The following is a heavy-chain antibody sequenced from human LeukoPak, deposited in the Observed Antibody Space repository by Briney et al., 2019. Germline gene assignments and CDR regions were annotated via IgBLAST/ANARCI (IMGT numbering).Heavy chain of an antibody. V-gene: IGHV3-72*01. J-gene: IGHJ4*02. Sequence: PGGSLRLSCVTSGFSFSDHYMDWVRQAPGKGLEWVGRIRNKANSYTTEYAASVKGRFTVSRDDLKNSLYLQMNSLGTEDTAVYYCARGPNSKYFDYWGQGTLVTVSS. CDR2: IRNKANSYTT. CDR1: GFSFSDHY. CDR3: ARGPNSKYFDY.